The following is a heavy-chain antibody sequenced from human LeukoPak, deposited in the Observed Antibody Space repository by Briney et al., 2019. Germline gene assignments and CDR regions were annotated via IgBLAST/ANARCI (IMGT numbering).Heavy chain of an antibody. CDR3: VKSVAGTDGDDD. Sequence: GGSLRLSCAASGFTFSNFGMHWVRQAPGKGLEWVSAISGSGGSTSYADSVKGRFTISRDNSKNTLYLQMNSLRAEDTAVYYCVKSVAGTDGDDDWGQGTLVTVSS. D-gene: IGHD6-19*01. CDR2: ISGSGGST. V-gene: IGHV3-23*01. CDR1: GFTFSNFG. J-gene: IGHJ4*02.